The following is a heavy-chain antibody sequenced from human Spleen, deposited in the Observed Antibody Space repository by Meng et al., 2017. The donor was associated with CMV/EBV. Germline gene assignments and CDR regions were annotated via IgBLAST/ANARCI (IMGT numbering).Heavy chain of an antibody. CDR1: GGSISSGDYS. Sequence: TVSGGSISSGDYSWSWIRQPPGKGLEWIGYIYYSGSTYYNPSLKSRVTISVDTSKNQFSLKLSSVTAADTAVYYCARVSNRHNWFDPWGQGTLVTVSS. CDR2: IYYSGST. CDR3: ARVSNRHNWFDP. V-gene: IGHV4-30-4*08. D-gene: IGHD4-11*01. J-gene: IGHJ5*02.